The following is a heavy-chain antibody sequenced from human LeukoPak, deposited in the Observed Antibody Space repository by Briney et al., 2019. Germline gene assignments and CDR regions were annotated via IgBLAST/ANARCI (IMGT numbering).Heavy chain of an antibody. CDR3: ARGRSNYYGMDV. CDR1: GGSISSDSYY. CDR2: IYYNGNT. Sequence: PSETLSLTCTVSGGSISSDSYYWNWIRRPPGKGLEWIGYIYYNGNTNYSPSLKSRVTMSVDTSKNLFSLKVSSVTAADTAVYYCARGRSNYYGMDVWGQGTTVTVSS. V-gene: IGHV4-61*01. D-gene: IGHD1-26*01. J-gene: IGHJ6*02.